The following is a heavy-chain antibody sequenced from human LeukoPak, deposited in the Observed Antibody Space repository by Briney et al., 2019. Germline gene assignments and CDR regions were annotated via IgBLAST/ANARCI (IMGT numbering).Heavy chain of an antibody. V-gene: IGHV3-7*01. CDR2: IKQDGSEK. D-gene: IGHD3-22*01. Sequence: PGGSLRLSCAASGFTFSSYWMSWVRQAPGKGLEWVANIKQDGSEKYYVDSVKGRFTISRDNAKNSLYLQMNSLRAEDTAVYYCARGGREYYDSSGYYRFGGQGTLVTVSS. CDR1: GFTFSSYW. J-gene: IGHJ4*02. CDR3: ARGGREYYDSSGYYRF.